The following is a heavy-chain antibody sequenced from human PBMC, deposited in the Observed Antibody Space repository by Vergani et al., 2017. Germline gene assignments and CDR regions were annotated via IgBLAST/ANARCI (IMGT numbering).Heavy chain of an antibody. CDR2: IIPIFGTA. CDR3: ARAKGGSYYGDYDYGMDV. V-gene: IGHV1-69*12. J-gene: IGHJ6*02. D-gene: IGHD1-26*01. CDR1: GGTFSGYA. Sequence: QVQLVQSGAEVKKPGSSVKVSCKASGGTFSGYAISWVRQAPGQGLEWMGGIIPIFGTANYAQKFQGRVTITADESTSTAYMELSSLRSEDTAVYYCARAKGGSYYGDYDYGMDVWGQGTTVTVSS.